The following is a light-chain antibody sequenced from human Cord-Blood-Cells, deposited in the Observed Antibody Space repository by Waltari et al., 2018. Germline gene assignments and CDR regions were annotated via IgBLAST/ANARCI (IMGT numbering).Light chain of an antibody. V-gene: IGLV2-11*01. CDR1: SSAVGGYNY. CDR3: CSYAGSYTYV. J-gene: IGLJ1*01. CDR2: DVS. Sequence: QSALTQPRSVSGSPGQSVTISCTGTSSAVGGYNYVSWYQQHPGKAPKLMIYDVSKRPSGVPDRFAGSKSGNTASLTISGLQAEDEAEYYCCSYAGSYTYVFGTGTKVTVL.